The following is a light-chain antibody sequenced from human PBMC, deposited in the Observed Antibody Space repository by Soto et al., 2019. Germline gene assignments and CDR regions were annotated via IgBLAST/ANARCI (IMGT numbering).Light chain of an antibody. Sequence: DIVMTQSPDSLAVSLGERATINCKSSQSVLNRSYNKNYLDWYQQRPGQPPKLLIYWASLRESGVPDRFSGSGDVADFTLNISSRRDEDAAGYYWQLFYSTRPLTFGAGTKVEI. V-gene: IGKV4-1*01. CDR2: WAS. J-gene: IGKJ3*01. CDR1: QSVLNRSYNKNY. CDR3: QLFYSTRPLT.